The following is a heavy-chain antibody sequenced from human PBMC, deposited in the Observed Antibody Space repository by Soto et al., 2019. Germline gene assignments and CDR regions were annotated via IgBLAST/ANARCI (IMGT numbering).Heavy chain of an antibody. CDR3: ARGSYYYGSGGRRPLDY. CDR1: GFSLSTSGMC. J-gene: IGHJ4*02. Sequence: VSGPTLVNPTQTLTLTCTFSGFSLSTSGMCVSWIRQPPGKALEWLARIDWDDDKYYSTSLKTRLTISKDTSKNQVVLTMTNMDPVDTATYYCARGSYYYGSGGRRPLDYWGQGTLVTVSS. V-gene: IGHV2-70*11. CDR2: IDWDDDK. D-gene: IGHD3-10*01.